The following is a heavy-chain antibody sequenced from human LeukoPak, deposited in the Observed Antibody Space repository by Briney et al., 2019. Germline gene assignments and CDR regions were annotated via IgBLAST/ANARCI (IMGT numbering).Heavy chain of an antibody. CDR1: GVTFSSYS. J-gene: IGHJ3*02. D-gene: IGHD3-10*01. CDR3: ASISYGSGLIGAFDI. V-gene: IGHV3-21*01. CDR2: ISSSSSYI. Sequence: PGGSLRLSCAASGVTFSSYSMNWVRQAPGKGLECVSSISSSSSYIYYADSVKGRFTISRDNAKNSLYLQMNSLRAEDTAVYYCASISYGSGLIGAFDIWGQGTMVTVSS.